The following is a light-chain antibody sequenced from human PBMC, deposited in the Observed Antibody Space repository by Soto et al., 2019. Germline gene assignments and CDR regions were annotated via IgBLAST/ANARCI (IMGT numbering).Light chain of an antibody. V-gene: IGKV1-5*03. J-gene: IGKJ1*01. CDR1: QSISSW. Sequence: DIQMTQSPSTLSASIGDRVTITCRASQSISSWLAWYQQKPGKAPKLLIYMASNLQSGVPSRFSGSGSGTEFTLTISSLPPDDFATYYCQHYNDYSRIFGQGTKVEIK. CDR3: QHYNDYSRI. CDR2: MAS.